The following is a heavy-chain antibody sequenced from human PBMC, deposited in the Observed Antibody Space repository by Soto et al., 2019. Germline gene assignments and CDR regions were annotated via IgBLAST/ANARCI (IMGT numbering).Heavy chain of an antibody. CDR2: IKSKTDGGTT. Sequence: PGGSLRLSCAASGFTFSNAWMSWVRQAPGKGLEWVGRIKSKTDGGTTDYAAPVKGRFTISRDDSKNTLYLQMNSLKTEDTAVYHCTTTRFSEWLGAWGGRNYYSYGMDGWCQAITVTVSS. CDR1: GFTFSNAW. CDR3: TTTRFSEWLGAWGGRNYYSYGMDG. D-gene: IGHD3-3*01. J-gene: IGHJ6*02. V-gene: IGHV3-15*01.